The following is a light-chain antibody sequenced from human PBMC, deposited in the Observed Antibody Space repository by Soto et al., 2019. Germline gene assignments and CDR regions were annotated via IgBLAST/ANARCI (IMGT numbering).Light chain of an antibody. CDR2: KAS. Sequence: DIQMTQSPSTLSASVGDRVTITCRASQSISSWLAWYQQKPGKAPNLLIYKASSLESGVPSRFSGSGSGTEFTLTSSSLQPDDSATYYCQQYNSYPVTFGQGTKLEIK. J-gene: IGKJ2*01. V-gene: IGKV1-5*03. CDR1: QSISSW. CDR3: QQYNSYPVT.